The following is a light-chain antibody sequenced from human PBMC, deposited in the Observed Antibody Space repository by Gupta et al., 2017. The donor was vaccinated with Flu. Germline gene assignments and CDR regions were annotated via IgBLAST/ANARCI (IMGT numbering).Light chain of an antibody. Sequence: QPVVPPEPSFSVSPGGTVTLTCGLSSCSVSTSFYPSWYQQTPDQAPRLLIYRANKRSAGVPGRFSASFGGKTAALTITVAQEDEACNYYGVLDMGSGIWVFGGGTKVTVL. CDR1: SCSVSTSFY. CDR3: VLDMGSGIWV. CDR2: RAN. J-gene: IGLJ3*02. V-gene: IGLV8-61*01.